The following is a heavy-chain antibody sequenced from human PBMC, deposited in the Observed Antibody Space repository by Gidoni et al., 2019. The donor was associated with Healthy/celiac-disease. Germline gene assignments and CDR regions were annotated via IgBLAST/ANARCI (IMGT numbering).Heavy chain of an antibody. CDR2: IYTSGST. CDR3: ARGEPVSTDL. V-gene: IGHV4-61*02. Sequence: QVQLQESGPGLVKPSQTLSLTCTVSGGSISSGSYYWSWIRQPAGKGLEWIGRIYTSGSTNYNPSLKSRVTISVDTSKNQFSLKLSSVTAADTAVYYCARGEPVSTDLWGRGTLVTVSS. J-gene: IGHJ2*01. D-gene: IGHD1-1*01. CDR1: GGSISSGSYY.